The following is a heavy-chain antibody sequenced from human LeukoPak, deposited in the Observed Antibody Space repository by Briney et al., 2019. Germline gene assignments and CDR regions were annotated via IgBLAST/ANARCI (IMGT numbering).Heavy chain of an antibody. CDR3: ARVTTVTTSFHFDY. J-gene: IGHJ4*02. V-gene: IGHV4-30-4*01. D-gene: IGHD4-17*01. CDR1: GGSISSGGYY. CDR2: IYYSGST. Sequence: SETLSLTCTVSGGSISSGGYYWSWIRQPPGEGLEWIGYIYYSGSTYYQPSLKSRVTISLDTSKNQFSMKLSSVTAADTAVYYCARVTTVTTSFHFDYWGQGTLVTVSS.